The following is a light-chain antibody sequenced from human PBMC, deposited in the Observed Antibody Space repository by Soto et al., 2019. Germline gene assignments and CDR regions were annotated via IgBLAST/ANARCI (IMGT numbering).Light chain of an antibody. CDR1: TGAVTSGYY. CDR3: LLYYGGAHV. J-gene: IGLJ1*01. Sequence: QAVVTQDPSLTVSPGGTVTLTCASSTGAVTSGYYPNWFQQKPGQAPRALIYSTSNKRSWTPARFSGSLLGGKAALTLSGVQPEDEAEYYCLLYYGGAHVFGTGTKVTVL. V-gene: IGLV7-43*01. CDR2: STS.